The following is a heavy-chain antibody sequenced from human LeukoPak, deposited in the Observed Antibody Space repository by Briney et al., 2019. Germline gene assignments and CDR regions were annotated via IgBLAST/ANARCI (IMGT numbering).Heavy chain of an antibody. CDR1: GLTFSSYG. Sequence: GGSLRLSCAASGLTFSSYGMYWVRQAPGKGLEWVAVIWYDGSNKYYADSVKGRFTISRDNSKNTLYLQMNNLRAEDTAVYYCARERITMVRGILDDAFDIWGQGTMVTVSS. D-gene: IGHD3-10*01. CDR2: IWYDGSNK. J-gene: IGHJ3*02. CDR3: ARERITMVRGILDDAFDI. V-gene: IGHV3-33*01.